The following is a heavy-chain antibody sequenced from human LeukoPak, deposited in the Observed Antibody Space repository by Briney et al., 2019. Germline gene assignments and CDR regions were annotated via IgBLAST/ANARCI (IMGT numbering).Heavy chain of an antibody. D-gene: IGHD3-3*01. V-gene: IGHV4-59*01. CDR2: IYYSGST. Sequence: SETLSLTCAVYGGSFSGYYWSWIRQPPGKGLEWIGYIYYSGSTNYNPSLNSRVTISVDTSKNQFSLKLSSATAADTAVYYCARVLYFDFWTGYYFDYWGQGTLVTVSS. CDR3: ARVLYFDFWTGYYFDY. J-gene: IGHJ4*02. CDR1: GGSFSGYY.